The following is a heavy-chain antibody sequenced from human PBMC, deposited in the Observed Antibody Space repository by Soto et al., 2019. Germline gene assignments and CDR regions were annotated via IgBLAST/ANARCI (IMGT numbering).Heavy chain of an antibody. CDR3: ARDKDRQQLGGNYYYILDV. V-gene: IGHV1-69*12. D-gene: IGHD3-3*02. CDR1: GGTFSTSA. J-gene: IGHJ6*02. Sequence: QVQLMQSGAEVKKPGSSVKVSCKASGGTFSTSAISWVRQAPGEGLEWVGGIMPVFATPDYAQKFQGRVTIYADESKTTAYLELTSLTTDDTAVYYCARDKDRQQLGGNYYYILDVWGQGTAITVSS. CDR2: IMPVFATP.